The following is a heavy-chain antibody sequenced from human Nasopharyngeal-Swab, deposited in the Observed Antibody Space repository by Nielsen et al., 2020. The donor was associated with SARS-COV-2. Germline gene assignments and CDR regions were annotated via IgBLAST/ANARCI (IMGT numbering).Heavy chain of an antibody. D-gene: IGHD2-21*01. CDR3: AREESDSFDY. V-gene: IGHV3-11*06. CDR2: ISSSSSYT. CDR1: GFTFSDYY. Sequence: GGSLTLSCAASGFTFSDYYMSWIRQAPGKGLEWVSYISSSSSYTNYADSVKGRFTISRDNAKNSLYLQMNSLRAEDTAVYYCAREESDSFDYWGQGTLVTVSS. J-gene: IGHJ4*02.